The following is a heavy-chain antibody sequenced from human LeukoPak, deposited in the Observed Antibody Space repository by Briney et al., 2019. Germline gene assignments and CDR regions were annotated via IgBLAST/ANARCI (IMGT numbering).Heavy chain of an antibody. CDR3: TNLYSSSWGNNDAFDI. J-gene: IGHJ3*02. CDR2: LKRKTDGWTT. CDR1: GFTFSNAW. D-gene: IGHD6-13*01. Sequence: GGSLRLSCAASGFTFSNAWMMWVGPAPGKGLEWGVRLKRKTDGWTTDYAAPVKGSFTISRDDSKNTLYLQMNSLKTEDTAVYYCTNLYSSSWGNNDAFDIWGQGTMVTVSS. V-gene: IGHV3-15*01.